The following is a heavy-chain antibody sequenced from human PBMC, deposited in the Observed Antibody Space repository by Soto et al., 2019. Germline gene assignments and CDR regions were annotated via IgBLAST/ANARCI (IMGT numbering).Heavy chain of an antibody. CDR2: FDPEDGET. D-gene: IGHD6-13*01. CDR3: ATVRQQLALGHAFDV. Sequence: ASVKVSCKVSGYTLTELSMHWVRQAPGKGLEWMGGFDPEDGETIYAQNFQGRVTMTEDASTDTAYMELSSLRSEDTAVYYCATVRQQLALGHAFDVWGQGTMVTVSS. V-gene: IGHV1-24*01. CDR1: GYTLTELS. J-gene: IGHJ3*01.